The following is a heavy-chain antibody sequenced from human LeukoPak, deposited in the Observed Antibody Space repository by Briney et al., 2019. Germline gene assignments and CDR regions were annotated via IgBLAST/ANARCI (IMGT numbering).Heavy chain of an antibody. J-gene: IGHJ4*02. CDR3: ARERSTMVRGGIIYYFDY. Sequence: GGSLRLSCAASGFTFSSYSMNWVRQAPGKGLEWVSYISSSSSTIYYADSVKGRFAISRDNAKNSLYLQMNSLRAEDTAVYYCARERSTMVRGGIIYYFDYWGQGILVTVSS. D-gene: IGHD3-10*01. CDR1: GFTFSSYS. V-gene: IGHV3-48*01. CDR2: ISSSSSTI.